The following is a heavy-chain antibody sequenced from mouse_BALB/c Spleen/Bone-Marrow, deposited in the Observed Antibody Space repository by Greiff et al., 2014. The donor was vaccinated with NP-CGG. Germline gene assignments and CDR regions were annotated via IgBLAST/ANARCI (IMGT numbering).Heavy chain of an antibody. J-gene: IGHJ2*01. CDR2: VNPNIGGT. D-gene: IGHD2-3*01. CDR1: GYTLTDYT. Sequence: EVQLVESGPELVMPGASVKISCKTSGYTLTDYTLHWVKQSHGKSLEWIGGVNPNIGGTSYNQKFKDKASLTVNKSSTTAYMELRSLTSEDSAVYYCARGRWYYWGQGTTLTVSS. CDR3: ARGRWYY. V-gene: IGHV1-22*01.